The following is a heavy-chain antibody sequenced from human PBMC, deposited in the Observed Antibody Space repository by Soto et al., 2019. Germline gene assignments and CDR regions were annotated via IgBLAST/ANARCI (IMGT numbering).Heavy chain of an antibody. D-gene: IGHD3-22*01. J-gene: IGHJ4*02. Sequence: SQTLSITCPISWVSFSSNMAACNCIRQSPSRGLEWLGRTYYRSKWYNHYAVSVKSRITVNPDTSKNQFSLQLNSVTPEDTAVYYCARSGPGGYIDYWGQGTLVTVSS. V-gene: IGHV6-1*01. CDR1: WVSFSSNMAA. CDR3: ARSGPGGYIDY. CDR2: TYYRSKWYN.